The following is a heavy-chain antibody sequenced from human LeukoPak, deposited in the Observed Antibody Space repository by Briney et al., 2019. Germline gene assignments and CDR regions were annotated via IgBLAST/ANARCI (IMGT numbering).Heavy chain of an antibody. CDR1: GGTFSSYA. V-gene: IGHV1-69*06. Sequence: ASGKVSCKASGGTFSSYAISWVRQAPGQGIEWMGGIIPIFGTANYAQKFQGRVTITADKSTSTAYMELSSLRSEDTAVYYCARDDYDILTGYPNWFDPWGQGTLVTVSS. D-gene: IGHD3-9*01. CDR2: IIPIFGTA. CDR3: ARDDYDILTGYPNWFDP. J-gene: IGHJ5*02.